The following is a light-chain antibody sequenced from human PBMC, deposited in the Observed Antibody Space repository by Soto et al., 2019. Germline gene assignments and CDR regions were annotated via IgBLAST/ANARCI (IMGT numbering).Light chain of an antibody. Sequence: MTQSPSSLSASVGDRVTITCRASQTISSNLARYQQKVGQAPRLLIYSASTRATGIPARFSGSGSGTEFTLTISSLQSEDFATYYCQQAYSFPITFGQGTRLEIK. V-gene: IGKV3-15*01. J-gene: IGKJ5*01. CDR3: QQAYSFPIT. CDR2: SAS. CDR1: QTISSN.